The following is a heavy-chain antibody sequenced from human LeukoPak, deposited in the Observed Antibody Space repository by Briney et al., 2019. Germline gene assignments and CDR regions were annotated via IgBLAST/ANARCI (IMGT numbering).Heavy chain of an antibody. V-gene: IGHV3-21*01. Sequence: PGGSLRLSRAASGFTFSSYSMNWVRQAPGKGLEWVSSISSSSSYIYYADSVKGRFTISRDNAKNSLYLQMNSLRAEDTAVYYCARDSEYNWNFDYWGQGTLVTVSS. CDR2: ISSSSSYI. J-gene: IGHJ4*02. CDR3: ARDSEYNWNFDY. CDR1: GFTFSSYS. D-gene: IGHD1-20*01.